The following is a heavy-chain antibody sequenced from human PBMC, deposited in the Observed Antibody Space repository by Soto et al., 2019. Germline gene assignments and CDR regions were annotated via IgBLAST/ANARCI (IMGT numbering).Heavy chain of an antibody. V-gene: IGHV1-69*02. J-gene: IGHJ4*02. CDR3: ARVRLYERAVPLFDY. CDR2: IIPILGIA. CDR1: AGTFSSYT. Sequence: QVQLVQSGAEVKKPGSSVKVSCKASAGTFSSYTISWVRQAPGQGLEWMGRIIPILGIANYAQKFQGRVTITAAKSTSTAYMELSSLRSEDMAVYYCARVRLYERAVPLFDYRGQGTLVTVSS. D-gene: IGHD6-19*01.